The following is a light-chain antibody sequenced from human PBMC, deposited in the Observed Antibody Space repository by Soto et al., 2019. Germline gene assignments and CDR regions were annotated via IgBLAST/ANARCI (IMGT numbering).Light chain of an antibody. Sequence: QSALTQPASLSGSPGQSITISCTGTSSDIGAYDYVSWFQQHPGKAPKLMIYEVSKRPSGVSNRFSGSKSGNTASLTISGLQPEDEAHYYCSSHTSDNRSYVFGTGTKLTVL. J-gene: IGLJ1*01. CDR3: SSHTSDNRSYV. CDR1: SSDIGAYDY. CDR2: EVS. V-gene: IGLV2-14*01.